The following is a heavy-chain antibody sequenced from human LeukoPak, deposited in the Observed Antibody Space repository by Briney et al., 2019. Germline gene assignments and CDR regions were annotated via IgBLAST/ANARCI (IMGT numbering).Heavy chain of an antibody. V-gene: IGHV3-30*18. CDR2: ISDDGRSK. J-gene: IGHJ4*02. CDR1: GFSFISYG. CDR3: AKRPSDYGDYVSYFDY. Sequence: GGSLRLSCAASGFSFISYGMHWVRQAPGEGLEWVGVISDDGRSKDYADSVKGRFTISRDNSKDTLYLQMNSLRDEDTAVYYCAKRPSDYGDYVSYFDYWGQGTLVTVSS. D-gene: IGHD4-17*01.